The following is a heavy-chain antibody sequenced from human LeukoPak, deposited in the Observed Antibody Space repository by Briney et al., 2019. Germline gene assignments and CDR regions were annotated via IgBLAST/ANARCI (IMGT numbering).Heavy chain of an antibody. CDR1: GGSISSYY. Sequence: SETLSLTCTVSGGSISSYYWSWIRQPPGKGLEWIGYIYYSGSTNYNPSLKSRVTISVDTSKNQFSLKLSSLTAADTAVYYCASTVTDGHFDYWGQGTLVTVSS. J-gene: IGHJ4*02. D-gene: IGHD4-17*01. CDR3: ASTVTDGHFDY. V-gene: IGHV4-59*01. CDR2: IYYSGST.